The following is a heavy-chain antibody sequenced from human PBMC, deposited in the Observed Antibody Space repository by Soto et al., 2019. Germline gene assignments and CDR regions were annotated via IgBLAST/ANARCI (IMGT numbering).Heavy chain of an antibody. D-gene: IGHD4-17*01. Sequence: GASVKVSCKASGGTFSSYSISWVRQAPGQGLEWMGWISAYNGNTNYAQKLQGRVTMTTDTSTSTAYMELRSLRSDDTAVYYCAKSLDYGEGYMDVWGKGTTVTVSS. CDR3: AKSLDYGEGYMDV. V-gene: IGHV1-18*01. J-gene: IGHJ6*03. CDR2: ISAYNGNT. CDR1: GGTFSSYS.